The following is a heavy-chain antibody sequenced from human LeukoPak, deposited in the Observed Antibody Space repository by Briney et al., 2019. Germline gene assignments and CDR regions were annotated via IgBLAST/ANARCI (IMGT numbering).Heavy chain of an antibody. D-gene: IGHD2-2*01. CDR2: IYHSGST. J-gene: IGHJ3*02. CDR1: GGSISSGGFS. V-gene: IGHV4-30-2*01. CDR3: ARWPEYQLLGDAFDI. Sequence: SQTLSLTCGVSGGSISSGGFSWSWIRQPPGKGLEWIGYIYHSGSTYYKPSLKSRVTISVDTSKNQFSLKLSSVTAADTAVYYCARWPEYQLLGDAFDIWGQGTMVTVSS.